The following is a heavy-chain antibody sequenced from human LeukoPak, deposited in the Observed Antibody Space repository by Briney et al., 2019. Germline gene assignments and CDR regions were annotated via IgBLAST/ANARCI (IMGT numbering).Heavy chain of an antibody. V-gene: IGHV3-30*02. CDR1: GFTFSSYG. CDR2: IRSDGSIK. J-gene: IGHJ4*02. D-gene: IGHD2-2*01. Sequence: GGPLRLSCAASGFTFSSYGMHWVRQAPGKGLEWVAFIRSDGSIKYYADSVKGRFTISRDNSKNTLYLQMNSLRAEDTALYYCAKDVPAGYFDSWGQGTLVTVSS. CDR3: AKDVPAGYFDS.